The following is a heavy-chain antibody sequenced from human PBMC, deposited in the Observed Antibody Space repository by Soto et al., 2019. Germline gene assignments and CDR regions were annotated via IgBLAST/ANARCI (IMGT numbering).Heavy chain of an antibody. J-gene: IGHJ6*02. CDR3: ERIFYCSGGSCYADYYYGMDV. V-gene: IGHV1-69*12. Sequence: QVQLVQSGAEVKKPGSSVKVSCKASGGTFSSYAISWVRQAPGQGLEWMGGIIPIFGTANYAQKFQGRVTVSADESTSTAYMEPGSLRSDDTAVYYCERIFYCSGGSCYADYYYGMDVWGQGTTVTVSS. CDR1: GGTFSSYA. CDR2: IIPIFGTA. D-gene: IGHD2-15*01.